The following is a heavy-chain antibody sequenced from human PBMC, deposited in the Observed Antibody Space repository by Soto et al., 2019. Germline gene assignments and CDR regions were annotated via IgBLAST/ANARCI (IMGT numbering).Heavy chain of an antibody. D-gene: IGHD3-22*01. Sequence: QVRLEQSGPEVKKTGASVKVSGKASGYTFTSYGISWVRQAPGQGLEWMGWINIYSGDANYAQSFQDRVTMTRDTSTNTVYMEMRTLRSDDTAVYYCARALYYYDNSGLAYWGQGTLVTVSS. CDR2: INIYSGDA. V-gene: IGHV1-18*01. J-gene: IGHJ4*02. CDR3: ARALYYYDNSGLAY. CDR1: GYTFTSYG.